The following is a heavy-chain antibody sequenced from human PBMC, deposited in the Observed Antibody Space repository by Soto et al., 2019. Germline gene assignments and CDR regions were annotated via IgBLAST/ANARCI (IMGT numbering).Heavy chain of an antibody. CDR1: GGSISSSSYY. J-gene: IGHJ4*02. Sequence: SETLSLTCTVSGGSISSSSYYWSWIRQPPGKGLEWIGYIYYSGSTYYNPSLKSRVTISVDTSKNQFSLKLSSVTAADTAAYYCARGDWNSMGYWGQGTLVTVSS. CDR2: IYYSGST. V-gene: IGHV4-30-4*01. D-gene: IGHD1-7*01. CDR3: ARGDWNSMGY.